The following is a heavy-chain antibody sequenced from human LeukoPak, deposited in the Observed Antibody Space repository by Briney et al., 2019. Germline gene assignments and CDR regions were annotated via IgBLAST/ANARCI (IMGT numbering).Heavy chain of an antibody. CDR2: IYYSGST. CDR3: ARGASSSSAPLDY. CDR1: GGSISSYY. D-gene: IGHD6-6*01. V-gene: IGHV4-59*01. J-gene: IGHJ4*02. Sequence: PSETLSLTCSVSGGSISSYYWSWIRQPPGKGLEWIGYIYYSGSTDYNPSLKSRVTISVDMSKNQFSLKLSSVTAADTALYSCARGASSSSAPLDYWGQGTLVTVSS.